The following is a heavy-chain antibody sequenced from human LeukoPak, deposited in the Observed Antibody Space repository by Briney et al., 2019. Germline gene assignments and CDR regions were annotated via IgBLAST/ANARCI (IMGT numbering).Heavy chain of an antibody. J-gene: IGHJ6*02. CDR3: VKGHGGGTYSGYDLSRSYYGMDV. Sequence: GACLRLSCSASGFTFSSYVMHWVRQAPGKGMEYVSAISSNAGSTYYADSVKGRFTISRDNSKNTLYRQMNSLRVEDTAVYYCVKGHGGGTYSGYDLSRSYYGMDVWGQGTTVTVSS. V-gene: IGHV3-64D*06. CDR2: ISSNAGST. CDR1: GFTFSSYV. D-gene: IGHD5-12*01.